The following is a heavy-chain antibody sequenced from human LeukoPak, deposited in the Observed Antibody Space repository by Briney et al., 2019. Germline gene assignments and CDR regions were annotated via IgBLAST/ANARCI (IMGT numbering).Heavy chain of an antibody. J-gene: IGHJ4*02. V-gene: IGHV4-38-2*01. CDR3: ARSLSTAGIDY. CDR2: IYHSGTT. CDR1: GYSISTGRY. Sequence: SETLSLTCAVSGYSISTGRYWGWIRQPPGKGLEWIGSIYHSGTTYYNPSLKSRVTISVDTSKNHFSLTLRSVTAADTAVYYCARSLSTAGIDYWGQGTLVTVSP. D-gene: IGHD2-2*01.